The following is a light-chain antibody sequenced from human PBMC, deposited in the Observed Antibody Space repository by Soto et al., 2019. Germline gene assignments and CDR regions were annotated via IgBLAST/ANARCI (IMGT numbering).Light chain of an antibody. V-gene: IGKV3-20*01. J-gene: IGKJ5*01. Sequence: EILFTQSPGTLSLSPGERATLSCRTSQSVSSSYLAWYQQKPGQAPRLLIYAASSRDTGIPDRFSGSGSGTDFSLTISSLEPEDFEVYYCQQYGSSPITFGQGTRLEIK. CDR1: QSVSSSY. CDR2: AAS. CDR3: QQYGSSPIT.